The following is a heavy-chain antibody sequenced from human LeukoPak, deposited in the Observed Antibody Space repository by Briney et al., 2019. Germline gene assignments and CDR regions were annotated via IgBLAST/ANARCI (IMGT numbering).Heavy chain of an antibody. J-gene: IGHJ4*02. V-gene: IGHV4-59*01. CDR3: GRTPGGYYDSSGYYDY. D-gene: IGHD3-22*01. Sequence: SETLSLTCTVSGGSISSYYWSWIRQPPGKGLEWIGYIYYSGSTNYNPSLKSRVTISVDTSKNQFSLKLSSVTAADTAVYYCGRTPGGYYDSSGYYDYWGQGTLVIVSS. CDR2: IYYSGST. CDR1: GGSISSYY.